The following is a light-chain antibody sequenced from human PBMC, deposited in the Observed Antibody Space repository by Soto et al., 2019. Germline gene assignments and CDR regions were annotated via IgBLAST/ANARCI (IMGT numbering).Light chain of an antibody. V-gene: IGKV1-39*01. Sequence: DIQMTQSPSSLSASVGDRVTITCRASQSISSYLNWYQQKPGKAPNLLIYAASSLQSGVPSRFSGSGSGTDVTLTISTLQPEDFATYYCQQSHSPLLTFGGGTTVEIK. CDR1: QSISSY. CDR2: AAS. J-gene: IGKJ4*02. CDR3: QQSHSPLLT.